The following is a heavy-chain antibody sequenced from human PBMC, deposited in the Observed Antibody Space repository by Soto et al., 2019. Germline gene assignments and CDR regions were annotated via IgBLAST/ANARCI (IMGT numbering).Heavy chain of an antibody. CDR1: GFTFSSYW. CDR2: IKQDGSEK. Sequence: LRLSCAASGFTFSSYWMSWVRQAPGKGLEWVANIKQDGSEKYYVDSVKGRLTISRDNAKNSLYLQMNSLRAEDTAVYYCARGQDSSGYFSYFDNWGQGTPVTVSS. CDR3: ARGQDSSGYFSYFDN. D-gene: IGHD3-22*01. V-gene: IGHV3-7*01. J-gene: IGHJ4*02.